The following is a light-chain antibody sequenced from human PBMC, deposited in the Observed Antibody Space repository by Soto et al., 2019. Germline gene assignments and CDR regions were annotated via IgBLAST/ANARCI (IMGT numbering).Light chain of an antibody. V-gene: IGLV2-18*03. CDR3: SSYTSSSTLV. CDR1: SSDVGSYNR. CDR2: EVS. J-gene: IGLJ2*01. Sequence: QSALTQPPSVSGSPGQSVTISCTGTSSDVGSYNRVSWYQQPPGTAPKLMIYEVSNRPSGVPDRFSGSKSGNTASLTTSELQAEDEADYYCSSYTSSSTLVFGGGTKVTVL.